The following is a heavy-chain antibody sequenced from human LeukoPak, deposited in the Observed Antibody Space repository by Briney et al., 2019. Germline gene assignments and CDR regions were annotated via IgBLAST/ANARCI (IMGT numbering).Heavy chain of an antibody. Sequence: PGGSLRLSCAASGFTFSSYAMHWVRQAPGKGLEWVAVISYDGSNKYYADSVKGRFTISRDNSKNTLYLQMNSLRAEDTAVYYCARDYPYSGSYYGSFDYWGQGTLVTVSS. J-gene: IGHJ4*02. V-gene: IGHV3-30*04. CDR3: ARDYPYSGSYYGSFDY. D-gene: IGHD1-26*01. CDR2: ISYDGSNK. CDR1: GFTFSSYA.